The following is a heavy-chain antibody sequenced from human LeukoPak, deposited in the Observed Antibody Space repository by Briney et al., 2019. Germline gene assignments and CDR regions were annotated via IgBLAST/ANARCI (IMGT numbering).Heavy chain of an antibody. J-gene: IGHJ3*02. V-gene: IGHV4-4*07. CDR1: GGSLSSYY. D-gene: IGHD3-10*01. Sequence: SETLSLTCTVSGGSLSSYYWNWIRQPAGRGLEWIGRIYTSGSTNYNPSLKSRVTMSVDTSKNQFSLKLSSVTAADTAVYYCARSDGYGLVGIWGQGTMVTVSS. CDR3: ARSDGYGLVGI. CDR2: IYTSGST.